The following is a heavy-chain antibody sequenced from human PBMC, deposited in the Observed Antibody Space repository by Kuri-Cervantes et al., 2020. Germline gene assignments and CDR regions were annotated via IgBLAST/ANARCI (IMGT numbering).Heavy chain of an antibody. CDR3: ARGLRSEQQLTAYGMDV. J-gene: IGHJ6*02. Sequence: ASVKVSCKASGYTFTSYGISWVRQAPGQGLEWMGWISAYNGNTNYAQKLRGRVTMTTDTSTSTAYMELRSLRSEDTAVYYCARGLRSEQQLTAYGMDVWGQGTTVTVSS. D-gene: IGHD6-13*01. V-gene: IGHV1-18*01. CDR2: ISAYNGNT. CDR1: GYTFTSYG.